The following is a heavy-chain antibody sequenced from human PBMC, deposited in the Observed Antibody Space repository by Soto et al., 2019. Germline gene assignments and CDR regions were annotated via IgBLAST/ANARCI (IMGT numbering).Heavy chain of an antibody. D-gene: IGHD3-3*01. V-gene: IGHV1-18*01. CDR3: ARGGITIFGVVIINDYYYGMDV. CDR2: ISAYNGNT. Sequence: ASVKVSCKASGYTFTSYGISWVRQAPGQGLEWMGWISAYNGNTNYAQKLQGRVTMTTDTSTSTAYMELRSLRSDDTAVYYCARGGITIFGVVIINDYYYGMDVWGQGTTVTVSS. J-gene: IGHJ6*02. CDR1: GYTFTSYG.